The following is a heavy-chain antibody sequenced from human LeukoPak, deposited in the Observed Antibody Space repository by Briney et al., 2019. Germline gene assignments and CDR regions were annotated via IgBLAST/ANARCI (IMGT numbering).Heavy chain of an antibody. D-gene: IGHD3-22*01. Sequence: GGSLRLSCAASGFTFITYAMSWVRQAPGKGLEWVSAISGSGGSTYYADSVKGRFTISRDNSKSTLYLQLNSLRAEDTDVYYCAKGPSNYDSSQGYWGQGTLVTVSS. CDR1: GFTFITYA. V-gene: IGHV3-23*01. CDR2: ISGSGGST. CDR3: AKGPSNYDSSQGY. J-gene: IGHJ4*02.